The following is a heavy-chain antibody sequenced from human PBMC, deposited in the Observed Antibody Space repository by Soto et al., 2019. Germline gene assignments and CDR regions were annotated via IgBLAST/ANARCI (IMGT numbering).Heavy chain of an antibody. CDR3: ARDGLYDYYGSGSAFDY. CDR2: IIPIFGTA. J-gene: IGHJ4*02. D-gene: IGHD3-10*01. V-gene: IGHV1-69*13. Sequence: VASVKVSCKASGGTFSSYAISWVRQAPGQGLEWMGGIIPIFGTANYAQKFQGRVTITADESTSTAYMELSSLRSEDTAVYYCARDGLYDYYGSGSAFDYWGQGTLVTV. CDR1: GGTFSSYA.